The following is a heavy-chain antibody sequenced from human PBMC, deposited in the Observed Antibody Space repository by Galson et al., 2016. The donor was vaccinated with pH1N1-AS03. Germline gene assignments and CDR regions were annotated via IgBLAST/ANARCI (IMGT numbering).Heavy chain of an antibody. CDR1: GVSINSHL. CDR2: LGHTGNT. J-gene: IGHJ6*02. V-gene: IGHV4-59*08. Sequence: ETLSLTCSVSGVSINSHLWTWIRQTPGKELEWTGNLGHTGNTEYSPSLKTRVSISVDTSKNQLSLRLKSVTAADTAVYYCARQGQWLVEHYYYGTDVWGHGTTVTVSS. CDR3: ARQGQWLVEHYYYGTDV. D-gene: IGHD6-19*01.